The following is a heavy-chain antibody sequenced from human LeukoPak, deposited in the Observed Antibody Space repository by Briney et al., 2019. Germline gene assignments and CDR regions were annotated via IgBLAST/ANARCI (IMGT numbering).Heavy chain of an antibody. CDR1: GFTFSSYW. J-gene: IGHJ4*02. CDR2: IKQDGSEK. CDR3: ARDLVAPTPVVMD. V-gene: IGHV3-7*04. Sequence: PGGSLRLSCAASGFTFSSYWMSWVRQAPGKGLEWVANIKQDGSEKYYVDSVKGRFTISRDNAKNSLYLQMNSLRAEDTAVYYCARDLVAPTPVVMDWGQGTLVTVSS. D-gene: IGHD2-15*01.